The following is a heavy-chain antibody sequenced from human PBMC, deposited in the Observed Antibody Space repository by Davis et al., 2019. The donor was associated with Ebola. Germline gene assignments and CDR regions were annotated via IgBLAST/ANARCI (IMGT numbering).Heavy chain of an antibody. CDR1: GYTFTSYY. D-gene: IGHD2-2*02. Sequence: VSVKVSCKASGYTFTSYYMHWVRQAPGQGLEWMGIINPSGGSTSYAQKFQGRVTMTRDTSTSTVYMELSSLRSEDTAVYYCASDCSSTSCYTTWGPYGMDVWGQGTTVTVSS. V-gene: IGHV1-46*01. J-gene: IGHJ6*02. CDR2: INPSGGST. CDR3: ASDCSSTSCYTTWGPYGMDV.